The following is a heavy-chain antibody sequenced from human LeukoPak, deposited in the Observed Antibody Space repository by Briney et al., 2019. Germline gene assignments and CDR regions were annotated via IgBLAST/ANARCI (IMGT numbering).Heavy chain of an antibody. CDR1: GGSIRSGGYY. D-gene: IGHD2-21*02. CDR2: IYYSGGT. CDR3: ASQMQYCGGDCYLNWFDP. V-gene: IGHV4-39*01. J-gene: IGHJ5*02. Sequence: SETLSLTCTVSGGSIRSGGYYWGWIRQPPGKGLEWLATIYYSGGTYSNPSLKSRVTISVDTSKNQFSLKLSSVTAADTAVYYCASQMQYCGGDCYLNWFDPWGQGTLVTVSS.